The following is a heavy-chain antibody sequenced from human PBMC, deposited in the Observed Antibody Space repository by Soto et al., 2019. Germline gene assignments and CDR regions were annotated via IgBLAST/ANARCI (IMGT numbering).Heavy chain of an antibody. J-gene: IGHJ4*02. Sequence: PGGSLRLSCTASGFTFGDYAMSWFRQAPGKGLEWVGFIRSKAYGGTTEYAASVKGRFTISRDDSKSIAYLQMNSLKTEDTAVYYCTRAVMITFGGVIAYFDYWGQGTLVTVSS. CDR1: GFTFGDYA. D-gene: IGHD3-16*02. V-gene: IGHV3-49*03. CDR2: IRSKAYGGTT. CDR3: TRAVMITFGGVIAYFDY.